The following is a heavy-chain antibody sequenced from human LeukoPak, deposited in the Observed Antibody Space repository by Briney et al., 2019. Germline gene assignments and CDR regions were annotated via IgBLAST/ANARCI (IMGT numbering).Heavy chain of an antibody. CDR1: GYTFTGYY. CDR2: INPNSGGT. Sequence: ASVKVSCKASGYTFTGYYMHWVRQAPGQGLEWMGWINPNSGGTNYAQKFQGGVTMTRDTSISTAYMELSRLRSDDTAVYYCARDEVRYYGSGSYYTSGSVDYWGQGTLVTVSS. V-gene: IGHV1-2*02. CDR3: ARDEVRYYGSGSYYTSGSVDY. J-gene: IGHJ4*02. D-gene: IGHD3-10*01.